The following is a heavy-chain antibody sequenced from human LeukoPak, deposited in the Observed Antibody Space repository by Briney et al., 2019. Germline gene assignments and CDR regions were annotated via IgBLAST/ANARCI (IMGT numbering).Heavy chain of an antibody. V-gene: IGHV4-34*01. J-gene: IGHJ4*02. Sequence: SETLSLTCAVYGGSFSGYYWSWIRQPPGKGLEWIGEINHSGSTNYNPSLKSRVTISVDTSKNQFSLKLSSVTAADTAVYYCASVPRNWGQGTLVTVSS. CDR2: INHSGST. CDR1: GGSFSGYY. CDR3: ASVPRN.